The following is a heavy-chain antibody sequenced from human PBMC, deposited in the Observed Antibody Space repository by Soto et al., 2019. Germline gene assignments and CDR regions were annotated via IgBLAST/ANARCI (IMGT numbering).Heavy chain of an antibody. CDR2: ISSSGSIK. D-gene: IGHD6-19*01. CDR3: ATIAVPPAFDI. CDR1: GFTFSSYE. V-gene: IGHV3-48*03. Sequence: PGGSLRLSCAASGFTFSSYEMNWVRQAPGKGLEWVSYISSSGSIKYYADSVKGRFTISRDNSKNTLYLQMNSLRAEDTAVYYCATIAVPPAFDIWGQGTMVTVSS. J-gene: IGHJ3*02.